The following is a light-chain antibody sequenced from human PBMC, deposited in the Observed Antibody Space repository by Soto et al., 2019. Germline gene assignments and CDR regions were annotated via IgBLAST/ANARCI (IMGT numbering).Light chain of an antibody. V-gene: IGLV2-14*01. CDR3: SSYTSTSSVT. Sequence: QSVLTQPASVSGSPGQSISISGTGTSSDIGGYNYVSWYQRHPGKAPKLMIYDVTNRPSGVSNRFSGSKSGNTASLTISGLQAEDEADYYCSSYTSTSSVTFGGGTKVTVL. CDR2: DVT. CDR1: SSDIGGYNY. J-gene: IGLJ2*01.